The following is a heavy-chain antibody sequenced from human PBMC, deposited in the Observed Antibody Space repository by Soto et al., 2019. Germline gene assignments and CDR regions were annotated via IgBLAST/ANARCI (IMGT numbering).Heavy chain of an antibody. J-gene: IGHJ3*02. V-gene: IGHV3-9*01. D-gene: IGHD3-3*01. CDR2: ISWDSGSV. CDR1: GFTFDDYV. Sequence: EVQLVESGGGLVQPGRSLRLSCSASGFTFDDYVMHWVRQPPGKGLEWVSRISWDSGSVAYAASVKGRFTISRDNAKNSLYLQMNSLRADDTALYYCTKDFTIFAVVGAFDIWGQGTMVTVSS. CDR3: TKDFTIFAVVGAFDI.